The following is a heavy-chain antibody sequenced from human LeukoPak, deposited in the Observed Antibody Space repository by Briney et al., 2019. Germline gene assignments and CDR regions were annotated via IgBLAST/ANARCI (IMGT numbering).Heavy chain of an antibody. CDR1: GFTFSTYS. D-gene: IGHD6-19*01. Sequence: GGSLRLSCAASGFTFSTYSMNWVRQAPGKGLEWVSSISSGSSYIYYADSVKGRFTISRDNAKNSLYLQMNSLRADDTAVYYCATTTRGSSGDYWGQGTLVTVSS. CDR2: ISSGSSYI. V-gene: IGHV3-21*01. CDR3: ATTTRGSSGDY. J-gene: IGHJ4*02.